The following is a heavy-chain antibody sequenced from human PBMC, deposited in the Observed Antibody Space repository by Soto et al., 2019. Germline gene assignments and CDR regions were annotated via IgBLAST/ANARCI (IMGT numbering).Heavy chain of an antibody. Sequence: QVQLQESGPGLVKPSETLSLTCTVSGGSISSYYGSWIRQPPRKGREWIGYIYYSGSTNYNPSLKSRVTISVDTSKNQFSLKLSSVTAADTAVYYCARDRPREMVRGVIPPYDAFAIWGQGTMVTVSS. V-gene: IGHV4-59*01. CDR1: GGSISSYY. CDR3: ARDRPREMVRGVIPPYDAFAI. D-gene: IGHD3-10*01. J-gene: IGHJ3*02. CDR2: IYYSGST.